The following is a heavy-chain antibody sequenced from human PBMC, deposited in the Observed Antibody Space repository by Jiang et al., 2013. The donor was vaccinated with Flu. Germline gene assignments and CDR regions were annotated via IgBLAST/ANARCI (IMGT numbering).Heavy chain of an antibody. CDR3: ARDLPPLDY. Sequence: LVESGGGVVQPGRSLRLSCAASGFHFRDFAMHWVRQTPGKGLEWVALISFDGSNIEYADSVKGRFTISRDNSKNTLYLQLNSLRPDDTALYYCARDLPPLDYWGQGTLVTVSS. D-gene: IGHD5/OR15-5a*01. CDR2: ISFDGSNI. V-gene: IGHV3-30-3*01. CDR1: GFHFRDFA. J-gene: IGHJ4*02.